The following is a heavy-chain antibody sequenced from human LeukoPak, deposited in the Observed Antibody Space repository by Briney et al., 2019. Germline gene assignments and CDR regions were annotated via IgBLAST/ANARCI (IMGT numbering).Heavy chain of an antibody. J-gene: IGHJ4*02. V-gene: IGHV4-4*07. CDR3: ARSRNLDY. CDR1: GASITSHY. Sequence: PSQTLSLTCSVSGASITSHYWGWIRQPAGKGLEWIGRIYTRGTSDYNPSLKSRVIISVDTSKNQFSLQLSSVTAADPAIYYCARSRNLDYWGQGTLVTVSS. CDR2: IYTRGTS.